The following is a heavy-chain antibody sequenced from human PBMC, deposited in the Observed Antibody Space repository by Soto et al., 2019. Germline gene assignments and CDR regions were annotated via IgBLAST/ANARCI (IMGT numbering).Heavy chain of an antibody. J-gene: IGHJ4*02. D-gene: IGHD3-10*01. V-gene: IGHV4-39*01. Sequence: PSETLSLTCTVSGVSISSSTYYWVLMRQPPGKGLEWIASFFIGGNTYYNASLKSRVTISVDTSKNQFSLKLSSVTAADTAVYFCAIRHVPDIDAYYRGQG. CDR2: FFIGGNT. CDR1: GVSISSSTYY. CDR3: AIRHVPDIDAYY.